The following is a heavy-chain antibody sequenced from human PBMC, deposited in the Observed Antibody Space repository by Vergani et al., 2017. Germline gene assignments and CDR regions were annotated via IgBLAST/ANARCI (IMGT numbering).Heavy chain of an antibody. Sequence: QVQLVQSGAEVKKPGSSVKVSCKASGGTFSSYTISWVRQAPGQGLEWMGRIIPILGIANYAQKFQGRVTITADKSTSTAYMELSSLRSEDTAVYYCAAIAVSSGWIDAFDIWGQGTMVTVSS. V-gene: IGHV1-69*02. J-gene: IGHJ3*02. CDR2: IIPILGIA. CDR3: AAIAVSSGWIDAFDI. CDR1: GGTFSSYT. D-gene: IGHD6-19*01.